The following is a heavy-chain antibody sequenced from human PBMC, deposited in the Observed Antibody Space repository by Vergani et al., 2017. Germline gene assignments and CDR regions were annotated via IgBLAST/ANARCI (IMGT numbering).Heavy chain of an antibody. J-gene: IGHJ6*03. CDR3: ARHSSSLSTRYYYYYMDV. D-gene: IGHD6-6*01. Sequence: QLQLQESGPGLVKPSETLSLTCTVSGGSISSSSYYWGWIRQPPGKGLEWIGSIYYSGSTYYNPSLKSRVTISVDTSKNQFSLKLSSVTAADTAVYYCARHSSSLSTRYYYYYMDVWGKXP. V-gene: IGHV4-39*01. CDR2: IYYSGST. CDR1: GGSISSSSYY.